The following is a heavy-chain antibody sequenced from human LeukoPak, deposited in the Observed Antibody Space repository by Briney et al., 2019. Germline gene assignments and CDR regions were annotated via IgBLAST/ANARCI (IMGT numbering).Heavy chain of an antibody. CDR1: AYSVSDYF. CDR3: ARDRYGDGFAHLDY. Sequence: ASVKVSCKASAYSVSDYFLHWVRQAPGQGLEWMGWINPNSGDTNYPQKFQGRVAITWDTSITTAYMDLSRLTSDDTAVYYCARDRYGDGFAHLDYWGQGALVTVSS. J-gene: IGHJ4*02. D-gene: IGHD5-24*01. CDR2: INPNSGDT. V-gene: IGHV1-2*02.